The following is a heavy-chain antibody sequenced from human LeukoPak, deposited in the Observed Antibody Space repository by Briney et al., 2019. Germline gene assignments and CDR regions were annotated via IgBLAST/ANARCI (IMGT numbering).Heavy chain of an antibody. V-gene: IGHV3-21*01. CDR3: ARDKGDYDSSGYIFDY. Sequence: GGSLRLSCAASGFTFSSYSMNWVRQAPGKGLEWVSSISSSSSYIYYADSVKGRFTISRDNAKNSLHLQMNSLRAEDTAVYYCARDKGDYDSSGYIFDYWGQGTLVTVSS. CDR2: ISSSSSYI. CDR1: GFTFSSYS. D-gene: IGHD3-22*01. J-gene: IGHJ4*02.